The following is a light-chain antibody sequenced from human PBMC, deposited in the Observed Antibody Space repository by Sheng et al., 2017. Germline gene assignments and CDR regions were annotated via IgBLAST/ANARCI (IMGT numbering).Light chain of an antibody. CDR2: KAS. CDR3: QQYSDDWS. Sequence: IQMTQSPSTLSASVGDRVTITCRASQNIRIWLAWYQQKPGKAPKVLIYKASNLESGVPSGFSGGGSGTQFTLTISNLQPDDFATYYCQQYSDDWSFGQGTKVENK. CDR1: QNIRIW. J-gene: IGKJ1*01. V-gene: IGKV1-5*03.